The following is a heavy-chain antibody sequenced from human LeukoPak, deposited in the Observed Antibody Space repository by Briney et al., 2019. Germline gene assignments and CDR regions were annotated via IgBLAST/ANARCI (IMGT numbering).Heavy chain of an antibody. CDR1: GGSISSDY. CDR3: ARVADRFGYNYGIDEYFDY. D-gene: IGHD5-18*01. V-gene: IGHV4-59*12. Sequence: SETLSLTCTVSGGSISSDYWSWIRQPPGKGLEWIGNIYYSGSTDYNPSLKSRVTISVDTSKNQFSLRLASVTAADTAVYYCARVADRFGYNYGIDEYFDYWGQGTLVTVSS. J-gene: IGHJ4*02. CDR2: IYYSGST.